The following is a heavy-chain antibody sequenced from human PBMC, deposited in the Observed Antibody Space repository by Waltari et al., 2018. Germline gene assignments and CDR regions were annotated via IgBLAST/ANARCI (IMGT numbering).Heavy chain of an antibody. CDR2: INHSGST. J-gene: IGHJ5*02. D-gene: IGHD2-2*01. Sequence: QVQLQQWGAGLLKPSETLSLTCAVYGGSFSGYYWSWIRQPPGKGLEWIGEINHSGSTNYNPSLKSRVTISVDTSKNQFSLKLSSVTAADTAVYYCARRGIVVPAASNWFDPWGQGTLVTVSS. V-gene: IGHV4-34*01. CDR1: GGSFSGYY. CDR3: ARRGIVVPAASNWFDP.